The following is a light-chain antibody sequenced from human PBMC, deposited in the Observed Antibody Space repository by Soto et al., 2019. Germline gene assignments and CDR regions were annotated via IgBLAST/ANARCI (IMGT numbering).Light chain of an antibody. CDR1: SSDVGYYDY. V-gene: IGLV2-8*01. Sequence: QSVLTQPPSASGFPGQSVTISCTGTSSDVGYYDYVSWYQQHPGKAPKLVIYEVTKRPSGVPDRVSASKSGNTASLTVSGLRAEDEADYYCSSYAGSNNFVFGSGTKATVL. J-gene: IGLJ1*01. CDR2: EVT. CDR3: SSYAGSNNFV.